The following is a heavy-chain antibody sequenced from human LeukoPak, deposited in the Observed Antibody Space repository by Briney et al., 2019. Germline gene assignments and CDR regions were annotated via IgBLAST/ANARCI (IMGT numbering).Heavy chain of an antibody. Sequence: PSETLSLTCTVSGGSISSSSYYWGWIRQPPGKGLEWIGSIYYSGSTYDNPSLKSRVTISVDTSKNQSSLHLSSVTAADTAVYYCARHQGAGSDYWGQGTLVTVSS. CDR3: ARHQGAGSDY. V-gene: IGHV4-39*01. CDR2: IYYSGST. J-gene: IGHJ4*02. CDR1: GGSISSSSYY. D-gene: IGHD1-26*01.